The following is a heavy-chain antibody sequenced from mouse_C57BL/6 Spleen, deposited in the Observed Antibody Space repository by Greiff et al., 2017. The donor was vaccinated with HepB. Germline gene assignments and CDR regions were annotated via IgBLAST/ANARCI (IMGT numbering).Heavy chain of an antibody. D-gene: IGHD2-4*01. CDR2: INPNYGTT. Sequence: EVQLQQSGPELVKPGASVKISCKASGYSFTDYNMNWVKQSNGKSLEWIGVINPNYGTTSYNQKFKGKATLTGDQSSSTAYMQLNSLTSEDSAVYYCANGGLRRVYYAIDYWGQGTSVTVSS. J-gene: IGHJ4*01. CDR1: GYSFTDYN. V-gene: IGHV1-39*01. CDR3: ANGGLRRVYYAIDY.